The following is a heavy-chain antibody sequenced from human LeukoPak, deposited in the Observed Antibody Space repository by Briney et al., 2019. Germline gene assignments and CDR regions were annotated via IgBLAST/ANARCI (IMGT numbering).Heavy chain of an antibody. CDR1: GYTFTGYY. J-gene: IGHJ5*02. CDR3: ARGIAAHNWFDP. CDR2: INPNSGGT. D-gene: IGHD6-6*01. V-gene: IGHV1-2*02. Sequence: ASVKVSCKASGYTFTGYYMHWVRKAPGQGLEWMGWINPNSGGTNYAQKFQGRVTMTSDTSISTAYMELSRLRSDDTAVYYCARGIAAHNWFDPWGQGTLVTVSS.